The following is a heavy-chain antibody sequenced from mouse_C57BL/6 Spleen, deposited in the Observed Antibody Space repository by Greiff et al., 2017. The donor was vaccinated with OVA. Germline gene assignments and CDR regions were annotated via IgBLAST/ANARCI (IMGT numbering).Heavy chain of an antibody. Sequence: QVQLQQPGTELVKPGASVKLSCKASGYTFTSYWMHWVKQRPGQGLEWIGEIDPSDSYTNYNQKFKGKSTLTVDKSSSTAYMQLSSLTSEDSAVYYCARRLYYFDYWGQGTTLTVSS. CDR1: GYTFTSYW. D-gene: IGHD3-2*02. V-gene: IGHV1-69*01. CDR2: IDPSDSYT. J-gene: IGHJ2*01. CDR3: ARRLYYFDY.